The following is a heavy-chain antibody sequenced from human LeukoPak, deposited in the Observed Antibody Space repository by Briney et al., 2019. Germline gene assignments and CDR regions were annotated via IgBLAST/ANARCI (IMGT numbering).Heavy chain of an antibody. D-gene: IGHD3-10*01. Sequence: SEPTLEKPTQTLTLTCTFSGVSLSTGGVGVGCIRQPPAEALASLALIYWDDDKRYSPSLKSRLTITKDTSKNQVVLTMTNMDPVDTATYYCAHGDRFDPWGQGTLVTVSS. CDR2: IYWDDDK. CDR1: GVSLSTGGVG. J-gene: IGHJ5*02. CDR3: AHGDRFDP. V-gene: IGHV2-5*02.